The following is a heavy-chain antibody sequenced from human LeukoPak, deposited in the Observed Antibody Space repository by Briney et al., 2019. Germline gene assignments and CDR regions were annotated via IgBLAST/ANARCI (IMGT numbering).Heavy chain of an antibody. D-gene: IGHD5-18*01. V-gene: IGHV4-39*01. CDR3: ARTPLAMVNPYYFDY. CDR1: GGSISSSSYY. CDR2: IYYSGST. Sequence: SETLSLTCTVSGGSISSSSYYWGWIRQPPGKGLEWIGSIYYSGSTYYNPSLKSRVTISVDTSKNQFSLKLSSVTAADTAVCYCARTPLAMVNPYYFDYWGQGTLVTVSS. J-gene: IGHJ4*02.